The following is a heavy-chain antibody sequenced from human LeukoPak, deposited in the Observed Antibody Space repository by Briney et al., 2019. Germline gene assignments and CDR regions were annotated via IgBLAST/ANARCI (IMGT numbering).Heavy chain of an antibody. V-gene: IGHV4-38-2*02. J-gene: IGHJ4*02. Sequence: SETLSLTCTVSGYSISSGYYWGWIRQPPGKGLEWIASIYHSGSTYYNPSLKSRVTISVDTSKKQFSLKLSSVTAADTAVYYCASGISGSYYGRPFGYWGQGTLATVSS. D-gene: IGHD1-26*01. CDR3: ASGISGSYYGRPFGY. CDR1: GYSISSGYY. CDR2: IYHSGST.